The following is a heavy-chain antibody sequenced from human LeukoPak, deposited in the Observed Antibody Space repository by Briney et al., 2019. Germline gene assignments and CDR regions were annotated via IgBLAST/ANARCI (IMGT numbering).Heavy chain of an antibody. CDR1: GFTLSRYA. V-gene: IGHV3-64D*09. CDR3: VNDVDGSYAFDY. CDR2: INDNGGRT. Sequence: GGSLRLSCSASGFTLSRYAIHWVRQAPGKGLEYVSGINDNGGRTHYGDSVKGRFSISRDKSKNTLHLQMSTLRAEDTALYYCVNDVDGSYAFDYWGQGILVTVAS. J-gene: IGHJ4*02. D-gene: IGHD1-26*01.